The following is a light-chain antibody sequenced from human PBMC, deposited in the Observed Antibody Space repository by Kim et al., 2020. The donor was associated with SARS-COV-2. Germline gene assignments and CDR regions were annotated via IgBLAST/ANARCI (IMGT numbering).Light chain of an antibody. CDR2: AAA. J-gene: IGKJ4*02. Sequence: AGVGDRVTIGCQARQSIGTRGNWYQQRPGKAPKLVGDAAATLQSGDPSRVSGTGYGTDFALTISSLQPEDVATYDWQQSYSTPWLMFGGGTKVDIK. CDR3: QQSYSTPWLM. V-gene: IGKV1-39*01. CDR1: QSIGTR.